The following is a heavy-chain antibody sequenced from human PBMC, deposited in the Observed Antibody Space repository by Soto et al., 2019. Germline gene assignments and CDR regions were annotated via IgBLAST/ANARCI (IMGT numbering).Heavy chain of an antibody. CDR3: ATSSYEGGYYYYMDV. CDR2: IIPILGIA. V-gene: IGHV1-69*02. D-gene: IGHD3-3*01. Sequence: ASVKVSCKASGGTFSSYTISWVRQAPGQGLEWMGRIIPILGIANYAQKFQGRVTMTEDKSTNTAYMELSSLRSEDTAVYYCATSSYEGGYYYYMDVWGKGTTVTVSS. J-gene: IGHJ6*03. CDR1: GGTFSSYT.